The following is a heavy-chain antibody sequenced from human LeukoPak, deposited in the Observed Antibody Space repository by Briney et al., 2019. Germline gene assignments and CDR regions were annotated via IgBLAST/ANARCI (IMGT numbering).Heavy chain of an antibody. V-gene: IGHV3-21*01. CDR2: ISSSSSYI. J-gene: IGHJ3*02. D-gene: IGHD1-26*01. Sequence: GGSLRLSCAASGFTFSSYSMNWVRQAPGKGLEWVSSISSSSSYIYYADSVKGRFTISRDKAKNSLYLQMNSLRAEDTAVYYCARKDGIVGAPDAFDIWGQGTMVTVSS. CDR3: ARKDGIVGAPDAFDI. CDR1: GFTFSSYS.